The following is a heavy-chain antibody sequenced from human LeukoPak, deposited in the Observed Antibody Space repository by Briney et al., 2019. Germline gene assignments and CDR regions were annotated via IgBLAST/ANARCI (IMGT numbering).Heavy chain of an antibody. J-gene: IGHJ3*02. CDR2: ISGYNGDT. CDR3: ARCYGSGRWALDI. Sequence: ASVKVSCKASGYTFTNYGISWARQAPGQGLEWMGWISGYNGDTKYAQKVQGRVTMTTDKFTSTAYMELRSLRSDDTAVYYCARCYGSGRWALDIWGQGTMVTVSS. CDR1: GYTFTNYG. D-gene: IGHD3-10*01. V-gene: IGHV1-18*01.